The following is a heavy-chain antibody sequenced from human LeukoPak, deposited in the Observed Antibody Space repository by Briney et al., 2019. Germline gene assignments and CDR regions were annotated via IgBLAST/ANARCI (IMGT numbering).Heavy chain of an antibody. Sequence: SETLSLTCTVSGGSISSYDWSWIRQPPGKGLEWIGYIYYSGSTNYNPSLKSRVTISVDTSKNQFSLKLSSVTAADTAVYYCARDTVTTYYYYMDVWGKGTTVTVSS. CDR1: GGSISSYD. J-gene: IGHJ6*03. CDR3: ARDTVTTYYYYMDV. CDR2: IYYSGST. V-gene: IGHV4-59*01. D-gene: IGHD4-11*01.